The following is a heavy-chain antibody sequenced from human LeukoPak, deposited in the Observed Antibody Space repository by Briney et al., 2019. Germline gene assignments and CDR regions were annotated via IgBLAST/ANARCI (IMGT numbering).Heavy chain of an antibody. J-gene: IGHJ5*02. CDR3: ATENAYYDFCSGYYRNLNWFDP. V-gene: IGHV3-7*01. D-gene: IGHD3-3*01. Sequence: PGGSLRLSCAASGFTFSSYWMSWVRQAPGKGLEWVANIKQDGSEKYYVDSVKGRFTISRDNAKNSLYLQMNSLRAEDTAVYYCATENAYYDFCSGYYRNLNWFDPWGQGTLVTVSS. CDR1: GFTFSSYW. CDR2: IKQDGSEK.